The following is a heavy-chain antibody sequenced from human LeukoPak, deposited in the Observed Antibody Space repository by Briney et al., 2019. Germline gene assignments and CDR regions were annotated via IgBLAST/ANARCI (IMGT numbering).Heavy chain of an antibody. J-gene: IGHJ4*02. V-gene: IGHV3-30-3*01. CDR3: ARGYSSGWWGGFDY. CDR1: GFTPSDNA. CDR2: ITYDGSDK. D-gene: IGHD6-19*01. Sequence: GGSLRLSCAVSGFTPSDNAMHWVRQAPGKGLEWVAVITYDGSDKYYTNSVKGRFTISRDNSKNTLYLQMNSLRAEDTAVYFCARGYSSGWWGGFDYWGQGTLVTVSS.